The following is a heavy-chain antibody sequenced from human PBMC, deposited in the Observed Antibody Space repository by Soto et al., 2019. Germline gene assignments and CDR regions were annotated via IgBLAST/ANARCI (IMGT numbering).Heavy chain of an antibody. V-gene: IGHV1-46*03. D-gene: IGHD3-10*01. CDR3: SRVDPGETSPFDH. CDR1: Y. CDR2: INPFDGSR. Sequence: YLQSVPQEPGQGLEWMGWINPFDGSRMFAQSFQGRVTMTRDTSTSTVYMEVSSLRSEDTAVYYCSRVDPGETSPFDHWGQGTLVTVSS. J-gene: IGHJ4*02.